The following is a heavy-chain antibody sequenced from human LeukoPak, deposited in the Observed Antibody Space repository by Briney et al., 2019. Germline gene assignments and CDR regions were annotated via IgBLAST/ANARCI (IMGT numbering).Heavy chain of an antibody. V-gene: IGHV1-3*01. CDR2: INAGNGNT. D-gene: IGHD3-10*01. Sequence: ASVKVSCKASGYTFTSYAMHWVRQAPGQRLEWMGWINAGNGNTKYSQKFQGRVTITRDTSASTAYMELSGLRSEDTAVYYCARVKRVRGVIIGGYNWFDPWGQGTLVTVSS. CDR1: GYTFTSYA. J-gene: IGHJ5*02. CDR3: ARVKRVRGVIIGGYNWFDP.